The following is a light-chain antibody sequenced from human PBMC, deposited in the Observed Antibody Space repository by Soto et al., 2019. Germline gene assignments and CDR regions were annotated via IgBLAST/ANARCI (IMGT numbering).Light chain of an antibody. CDR1: QGISSY. V-gene: IGKV1-9*01. CDR3: QQYDSVFT. J-gene: IGKJ5*01. CDR2: AAS. Sequence: DIQMTQSPSSLSASVGDRVTITCRASQGISSYLAWYQQKPGKAPKLLIYAASTLQSGVPSRFSGSGSGTDFTLTISSLQAEDIGTYFCQQYDSVFTFGQGTRLEIK.